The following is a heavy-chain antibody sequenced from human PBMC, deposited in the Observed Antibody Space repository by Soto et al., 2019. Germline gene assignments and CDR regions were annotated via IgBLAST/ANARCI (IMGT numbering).Heavy chain of an antibody. CDR3: ARRYPDYSDFWSGSIYYGMDF. CDR1: GGSFSGYY. J-gene: IGHJ6*02. D-gene: IGHD3-3*01. V-gene: IGHV4-34*01. CDR2: INHSGST. Sequence: SETLSLTCAVYGGSFSGYYWSWIRQPPGKGLEWIGEINHSGSTNYNPSLKSRVTISVDTSKNQFSLKLRSVTAADTAVYYCARRYPDYSDFWSGSIYYGMDFWGQGTTVT.